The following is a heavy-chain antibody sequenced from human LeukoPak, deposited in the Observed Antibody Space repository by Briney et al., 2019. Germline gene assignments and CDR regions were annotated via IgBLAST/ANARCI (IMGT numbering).Heavy chain of an antibody. D-gene: IGHD3-22*01. CDR2: ISSSGSTI. Sequence: GGPLRLSCAASGFTFSDYYMSWIRQAPGKGLEWVSYISSSGSTIYYADSVKGRFTISRDNAKNSLYLQMNSLRAEDTAVYYCARRGDSSGYYYEYNWFDPWGQGTLVTVSS. J-gene: IGHJ5*02. CDR3: ARRGDSSGYYYEYNWFDP. V-gene: IGHV3-11*01. CDR1: GFTFSDYY.